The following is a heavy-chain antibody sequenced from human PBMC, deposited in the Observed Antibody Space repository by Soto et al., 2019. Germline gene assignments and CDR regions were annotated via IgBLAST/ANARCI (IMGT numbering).Heavy chain of an antibody. CDR2: ISAYNGNT. CDR3: ARVVLMVYAIPGWFDP. CDR1: GYTFTSYG. Sequence: QVQLVQSGAEVKKPGASVKVSCKASGYTFTSYGIIWVRQAPGQGLEWMGWISAYNGNTNYAQKLQGRVTMTTDTSTSTAYMELRSLRADDTAVYYCARVVLMVYAIPGWFDPWGQGTLVTVSS. V-gene: IGHV1-18*01. D-gene: IGHD2-8*01. J-gene: IGHJ5*02.